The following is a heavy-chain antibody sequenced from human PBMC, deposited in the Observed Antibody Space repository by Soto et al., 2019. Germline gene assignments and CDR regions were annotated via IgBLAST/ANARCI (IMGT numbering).Heavy chain of an antibody. D-gene: IGHD1-26*01. CDR3: AREIGGSYLYYYYYYGMDV. Sequence: AVKVSCKASGGTFSSYAISWVRQAPGQGLEWMGGIIPIFGTANYAQKFQGRVTITADKSTSTAYMELSSLRSEDTAVYYCAREIGGSYLYYYYYYGMDVWGQGTTVTVSS. CDR2: IIPIFGTA. J-gene: IGHJ6*02. V-gene: IGHV1-69*06. CDR1: GGTFSSYA.